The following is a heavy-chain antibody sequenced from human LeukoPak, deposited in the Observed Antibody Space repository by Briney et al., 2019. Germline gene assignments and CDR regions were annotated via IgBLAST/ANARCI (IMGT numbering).Heavy chain of an antibody. CDR3: ARTYYYDTSGLLTAYYFDY. CDR1: GYSFPNYW. V-gene: IGHV5-51*01. J-gene: IGHJ4*02. D-gene: IGHD3-22*01. Sequence: GESLKISCKGSGYSFPNYWIGWVRQMPGKGLEWMGIIYPADSDARYSPSLQGQVTISVDKSITTAYLQWSSLKASDTAMYYCARTYYYDTSGLLTAYYFDYWGQGTLVTVSS. CDR2: IYPADSDA.